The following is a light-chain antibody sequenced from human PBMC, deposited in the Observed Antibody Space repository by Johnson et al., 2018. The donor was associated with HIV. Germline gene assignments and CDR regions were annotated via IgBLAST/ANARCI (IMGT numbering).Light chain of an antibody. CDR2: ENN. J-gene: IGLJ1*01. CDR1: SSNIGSNY. V-gene: IGLV1-51*02. CDR3: ATWDSSLSVYV. Sequence: QSVLTQPPSVSAAPGQKVTISCSGSSSNIGSNYVSWYQQLPGTAPKLLIYENNKRPSGIPDRFSGSTSGTSATLVITGLQTGDEADYHCATWDSSLSVYVFGTGTKVTVL.